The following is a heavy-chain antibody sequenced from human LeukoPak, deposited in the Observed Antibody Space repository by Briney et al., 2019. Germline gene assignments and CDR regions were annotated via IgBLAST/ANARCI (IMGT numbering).Heavy chain of an antibody. CDR3: AKTPNRVVVPAAMPFDY. V-gene: IGHV3-30*02. Sequence: PGGSLILSCAAPGFTFSTYGMHRVRWAPGKGLEWVAFIRCDGNNKYYADSVKGRFTISRDNSKNTLYLQMNSLRAEDAAVYYCAKTPNRVVVPAAMPFDYWGQGTLVTVSS. CDR2: IRCDGNNK. J-gene: IGHJ4*02. CDR1: GFTFSTYG. D-gene: IGHD2-2*01.